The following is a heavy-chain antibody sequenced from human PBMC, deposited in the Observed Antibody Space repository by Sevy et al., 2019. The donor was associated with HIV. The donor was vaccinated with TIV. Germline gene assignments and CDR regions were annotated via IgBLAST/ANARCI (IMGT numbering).Heavy chain of an antibody. Sequence: GGSLRLSCAASGFTFSDHYVDWVRQAPGKGLEWVGRIRNRPNSYTTENATSVKGRFTIPSVDSRNSVYLQMNSLKTPDSAVYYCVRGPNCGVGGCQQISPYCLDVWGKGATVTVSS. CDR1: GFTFSDHY. V-gene: IGHV3-72*01. D-gene: IGHD2-15*01. CDR3: VRGPNCGVGGCQQISPYCLDV. CDR2: IRNRPNSYTT. J-gene: IGHJ6*03.